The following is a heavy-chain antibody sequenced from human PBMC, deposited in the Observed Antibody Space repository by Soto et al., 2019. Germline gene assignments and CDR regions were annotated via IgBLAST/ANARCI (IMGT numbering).Heavy chain of an antibody. J-gene: IGHJ4*02. CDR2: IYYSGST. CDR3: ARSPEATVTAFDY. Sequence: QVQLQESGPGLVKPSQTLSLTCTVSGGSISSGGYYWSWIRQHPGKGLEWIGYIYYSGSTYYNPSLKSPVTISVDTAKNQFSLKLSSVTAADTAVYYCARSPEATVTAFDYWGQGTLVTVSS. D-gene: IGHD4-17*01. V-gene: IGHV4-31*01. CDR1: GGSISSGGYY.